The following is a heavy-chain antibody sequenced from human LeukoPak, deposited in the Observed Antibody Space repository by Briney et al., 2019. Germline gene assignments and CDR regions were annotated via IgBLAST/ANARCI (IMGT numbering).Heavy chain of an antibody. V-gene: IGHV1-2*02. CDR3: ARVFRPSSSSWYFDY. D-gene: IGHD6-13*01. CDR2: INPNSGGT. J-gene: IGHJ4*02. Sequence: ASVKVSCKASGYTFTGYYMHWVRQAPGQGLEWMGWINPNSGGTNYAQKFQGRVTMTRDTSISTAYMELSRLRSDDTAVYYCARVFRPSSSSWYFDYWGQGTLVTVSS. CDR1: GYTFTGYY.